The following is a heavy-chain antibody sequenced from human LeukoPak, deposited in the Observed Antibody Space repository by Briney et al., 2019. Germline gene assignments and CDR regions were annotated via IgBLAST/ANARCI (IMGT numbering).Heavy chain of an antibody. D-gene: IGHD3-16*01. J-gene: IGHJ3*01. CDR2: FSTYNGDT. V-gene: IGHV1-18*01. CDR1: GYTFTSYG. Sequence: ASVKVSCKASGYTFTSYGINWVRQAPGQRPEWMGWFSTYNGDTKYAQKLKGRLTLTADTLKTTAYMELRTLISDDTATYYCAIGQGVITWGGADVYDVWGQGTTVIVSS. CDR3: AIGQGVITWGGADVYDV.